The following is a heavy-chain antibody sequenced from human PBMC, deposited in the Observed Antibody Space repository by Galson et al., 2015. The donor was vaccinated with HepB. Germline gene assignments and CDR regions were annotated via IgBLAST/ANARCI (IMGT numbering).Heavy chain of an antibody. CDR2: ISSSSSYI. Sequence: SLRLSCAASGFTFSSYSMNWVRQAPGKGLEWVSSISSSSSYIYYADSVKARFTISRDNAKNSLYLQMNSLRAEDTAVYYCARDGQWELLGGFDYWGQGTLVTVSS. CDR3: ARDGQWELLGGFDY. CDR1: GFTFSSYS. D-gene: IGHD1-26*01. J-gene: IGHJ4*02. V-gene: IGHV3-21*01.